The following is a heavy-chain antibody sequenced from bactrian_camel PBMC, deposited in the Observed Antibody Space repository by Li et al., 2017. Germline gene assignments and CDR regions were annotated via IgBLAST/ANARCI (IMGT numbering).Heavy chain of an antibody. CDR2: LYTGNSIV. V-gene: IGHV3S40*01. Sequence: VQLVESGGGSVQVGGSLRLSCKYNYWPSSRKCMGWFRQAPGKGREGVAMLYTGNSIVYYDDSVKGRFTVSLDNAKSVTYLEMNALKREDTAVYYCAAGTVKGVWFRASDYSYWGQGTQVTVS. CDR1: YWPSSRKC. D-gene: IGHD4*01. CDR3: AAGTVKGVWFRASDYSY. J-gene: IGHJ4*01.